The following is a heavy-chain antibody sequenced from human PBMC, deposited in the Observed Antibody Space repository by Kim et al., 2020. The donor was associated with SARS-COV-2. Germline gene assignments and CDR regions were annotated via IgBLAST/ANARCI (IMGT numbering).Heavy chain of an antibody. D-gene: IGHD4-17*01. CDR3: ARRSISGDYPFDY. J-gene: IGHJ4*02. V-gene: IGHV5-10-1*01. Sequence: CRPSFQGHVTISADKSISTAYLQWSSLKASDTAMYYCARRSISGDYPFDYWGQGTLVTVSS.